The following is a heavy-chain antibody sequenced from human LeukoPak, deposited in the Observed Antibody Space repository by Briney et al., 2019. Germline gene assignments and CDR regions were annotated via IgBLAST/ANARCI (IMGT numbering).Heavy chain of an antibody. CDR3: ARGGVGTFDI. V-gene: IGHV3-74*01. D-gene: IGHD3-10*01. J-gene: IGHJ3*02. CDR2: VDNDGSST. Sequence: GGSLRLSCAASGFTFSSYWIHWIRQAPGKGLVWVSHVDNDGSSTSCADSVKGRFTISRDNAKNTLYLQMNSLRAEDTAVYYCARGGVGTFDIWGQGTMVTVSS. CDR1: GFTFSSYW.